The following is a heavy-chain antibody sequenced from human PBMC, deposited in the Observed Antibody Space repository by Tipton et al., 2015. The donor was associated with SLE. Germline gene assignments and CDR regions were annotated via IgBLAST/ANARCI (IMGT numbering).Heavy chain of an antibody. J-gene: IGHJ3*02. Sequence: QSGAEVKKPGASVTVSCQASGYTFTDFGVTWVRQAPGQGLEWVGWISAYNGDTNYAQKFQGRVTMTTDTSTSTAYMELRSLRSDDTAVYYCARDALYYRNAFDIWGQGTMVTVSS. CDR1: GYTFTDFG. D-gene: IGHD1-14*01. CDR2: ISAYNGDT. CDR3: ARDALYYRNAFDI. V-gene: IGHV1-18*01.